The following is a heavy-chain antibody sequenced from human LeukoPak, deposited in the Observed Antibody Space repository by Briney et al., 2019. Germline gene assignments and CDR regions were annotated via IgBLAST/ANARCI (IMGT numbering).Heavy chain of an antibody. CDR1: VFTFRSYS. Sequence: GGCLRLSCAVSVFTFRSYSMNGVRQAPGKGLEWVSSISSSSSYIYYADSVKGRFTISRDNAKNSLYLQMNSLRAEDTAVYYCARDLGLQSLDYWGQGALVTVSS. CDR2: ISSSSSYI. D-gene: IGHD4-11*01. J-gene: IGHJ4*02. CDR3: ARDLGLQSLDY. V-gene: IGHV3-21*01.